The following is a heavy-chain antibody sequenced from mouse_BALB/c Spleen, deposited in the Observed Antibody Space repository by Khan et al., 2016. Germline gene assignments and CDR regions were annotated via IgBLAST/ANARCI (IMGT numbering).Heavy chain of an antibody. CDR2: INPYNGDT. V-gene: IGHV1-37*01. J-gene: IGHJ4*01. Sequence: VQLQQSGPELVKPGASVKISCKASGYSFTGFFMNWVKQSHGKSLEWFGRINPYNGDTFYNQKFKGKATLTVDKSSSTAHMELLSLTSEDSAVYYCGGGDYRYADAMDYWGQGTSVTVSS. D-gene: IGHD2-14*01. CDR1: GYSFTGFF. CDR3: GGGDYRYADAMDY.